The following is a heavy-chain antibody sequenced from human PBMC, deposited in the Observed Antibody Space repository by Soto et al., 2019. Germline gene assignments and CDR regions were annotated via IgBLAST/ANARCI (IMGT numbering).Heavy chain of an antibody. CDR3: ARAPISGTSYYYYGMDV. V-gene: IGHV3-53*01. CDR1: GFTVSSNY. Sequence: EVQLVESGGGLIQPGGSLRLSCAASGFTVSSNYMSWVRQAPGKGLVWVSVIYSGGSTYYADSVKGRFTISRDNSKNTLYLQKNSLRAEDTAVYYCARAPISGTSYYYYGMDVWGQGTTVTVSS. CDR2: IYSGGST. D-gene: IGHD2-2*01. J-gene: IGHJ6*02.